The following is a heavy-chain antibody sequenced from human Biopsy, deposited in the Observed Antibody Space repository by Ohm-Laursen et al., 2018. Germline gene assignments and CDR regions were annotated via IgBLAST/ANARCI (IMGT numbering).Heavy chain of an antibody. V-gene: IGHV1-58*01. J-gene: IGHJ6*02. CDR1: GFTFSSTA. CDR3: AATSTLYYYYYAMDD. Sequence: SVKVSCKASGFTFSSTAVQRGRQARGQRLEWIGWIVAGSGHTNYAQKFQERVTITRDMSTSTAYMELTSLRSEDTAVYYCAATSTLYYYYYAMDDWGQGTTITVSS. CDR2: IVAGSGHT.